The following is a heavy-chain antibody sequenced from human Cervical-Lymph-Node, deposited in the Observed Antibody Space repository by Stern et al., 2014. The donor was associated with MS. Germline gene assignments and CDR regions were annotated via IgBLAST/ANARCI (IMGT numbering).Heavy chain of an antibody. J-gene: IGHJ4*02. CDR3: ARDSGDGWTHLFDF. V-gene: IGHV3-48*02. CDR2: ISASTTTQ. CDR1: GFTFSSYG. D-gene: IGHD2-15*01. Sequence: EVHLVESGGGLVQPGGSLRLSCAASGFTFSSYGMHWVRQAPGMGLEWLSYISASTTTQSYADSVKGRFTISRDNDKDSLVLHMHSLRDEDTAVYYCARDSGDGWTHLFDFWGQGTLVTVSP.